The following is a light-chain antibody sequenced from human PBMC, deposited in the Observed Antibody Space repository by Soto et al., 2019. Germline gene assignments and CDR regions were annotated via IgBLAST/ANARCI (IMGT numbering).Light chain of an antibody. CDR2: GAS. V-gene: IGKV3-20*01. CDR3: QQYGVSPWT. J-gene: IGKJ1*01. CDR1: QSVSSSY. Sequence: EIVLTQSPGTLSLSPGERATLSCRASQSVSSSYLAWYQQKPGQAPRLLIYGASSRATGIPDRFSDSGSATDFTLTISRLEPEDFAVYYCQQYGVSPWTFGQGTKVEIK.